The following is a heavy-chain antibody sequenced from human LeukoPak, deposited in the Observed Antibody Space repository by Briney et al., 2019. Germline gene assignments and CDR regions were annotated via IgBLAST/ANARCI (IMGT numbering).Heavy chain of an antibody. CDR3: ARDGNDYGDY. CDR2: IYINGGT. Sequence: PSQTLSLTCTVSGDSISSGSYYWSWIRQPAGKGLEWIGRIYINGGTNYNPSLKSRVTISVDTSRNQFSLKLSSVTAADTAVYSCARDGNDYGDYWGQGTLVTVSS. D-gene: IGHD1-1*01. CDR1: GDSISSGSYY. J-gene: IGHJ4*02. V-gene: IGHV4-61*02.